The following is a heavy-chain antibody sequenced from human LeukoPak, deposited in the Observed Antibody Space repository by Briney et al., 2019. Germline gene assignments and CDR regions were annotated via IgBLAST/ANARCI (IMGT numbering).Heavy chain of an antibody. CDR3: ARGLGSSWYGD. D-gene: IGHD6-13*01. Sequence: SQTLSLTCTVSGGSISSGDYYRPWIRQPPGKGLEWIGYIYYSGSTYYSPSLKSRATISVDTSKNEFSLRLRSVTAADTAVYYCARGLGSSWYGDWGQGTLVTVSS. CDR2: IYYSGST. CDR1: GGSISSGDYY. V-gene: IGHV4-30-4*01. J-gene: IGHJ4*02.